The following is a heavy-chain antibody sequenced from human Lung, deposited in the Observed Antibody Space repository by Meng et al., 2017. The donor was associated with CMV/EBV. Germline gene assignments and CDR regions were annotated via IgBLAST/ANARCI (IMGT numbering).Heavy chain of an antibody. Sequence: ASGFTFNRYVMTWVRQAPGKGMEWASAISDRGGSTYYADSVKGRFTASRDNSKSTLYLQMSSLSAEDTAVYYCARAASTWAYYFDYWGQGTLVTVSS. D-gene: IGHD5/OR15-5a*01. CDR3: ARAASTWAYYFDY. J-gene: IGHJ4*02. V-gene: IGHV3-23*01. CDR2: ISDRGGST. CDR1: GFTFNRYV.